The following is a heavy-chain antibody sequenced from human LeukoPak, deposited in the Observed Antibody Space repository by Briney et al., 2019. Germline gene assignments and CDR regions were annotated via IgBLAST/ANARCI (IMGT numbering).Heavy chain of an antibody. Sequence: GGSLRLSCAASGFTFSSYSMNWVRQAPGKGLEWVSSISSSSSYIYYADSVKGRFTISRGNAKNSLYLQMNSLRAEDTAVYYCARLETEYYYDSSGPIGYWGQGTLVTVSS. D-gene: IGHD3-22*01. J-gene: IGHJ4*02. CDR2: ISSSSSYI. CDR1: GFTFSSYS. CDR3: ARLETEYYYDSSGPIGY. V-gene: IGHV3-21*01.